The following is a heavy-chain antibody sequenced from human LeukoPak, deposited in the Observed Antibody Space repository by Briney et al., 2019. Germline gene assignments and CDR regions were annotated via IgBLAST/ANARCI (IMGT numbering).Heavy chain of an antibody. CDR2: IKKDGSEK. CDR3: AREDDWNYEDY. Sequence: GGSLRLSCAASGFTLSNYWMSCVRQAPGKGLEWVANIKKDGSEKYCGNSVKGRFTISRDNAKNSLYLQMNSLRAEDTAIYFCAREDDWNYEDYWGQGTLVTVAT. D-gene: IGHD1-7*01. J-gene: IGHJ4*02. CDR1: GFTLSNYW. V-gene: IGHV3-7*01.